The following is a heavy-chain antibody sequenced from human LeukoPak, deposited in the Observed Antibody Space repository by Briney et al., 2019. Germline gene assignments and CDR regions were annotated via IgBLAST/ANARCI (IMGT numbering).Heavy chain of an antibody. V-gene: IGHV3-21*05. CDR3: AKGAMIVVVMTSDY. Sequence: PGGSLRLSCAASGFTFSSYSMNWVRQAPGKGLEWISYISSSSSYIYYADSVKGRFTISRDNSKNTLYLQMNSLRAEDTAVYYCAKGAMIVVVMTSDYWGQGTLVTVSS. J-gene: IGHJ4*02. D-gene: IGHD3-22*01. CDR2: ISSSSSYI. CDR1: GFTFSSYS.